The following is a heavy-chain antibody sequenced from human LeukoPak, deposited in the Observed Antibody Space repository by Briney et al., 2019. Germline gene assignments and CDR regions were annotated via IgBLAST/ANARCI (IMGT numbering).Heavy chain of an antibody. D-gene: IGHD6-19*01. Sequence: GSLRLSCAASGFTFSNAWMSWVRQAPGKGLEWVGQSKTDGGTTDYAAPVKGRFTMSRDDSKSTLYLQMNSLKTEDTAVYYCTTITAVAGPNWGQGTLVTVSS. CDR3: TTITAVAGPN. CDR2: SKTDGGTT. CDR1: GFTFSNAW. J-gene: IGHJ4*02. V-gene: IGHV3-15*01.